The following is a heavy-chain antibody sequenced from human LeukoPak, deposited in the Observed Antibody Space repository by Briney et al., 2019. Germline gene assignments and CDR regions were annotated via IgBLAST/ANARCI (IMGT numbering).Heavy chain of an antibody. CDR2: ADSRGST. J-gene: IGHJ4*02. Sequence: PSETLSLTCAVSGGTITGYHWSWIRQPPGKGLDWIGYADSRGSTLYNPSLKSRVAISVDTSQRQLSLRSTSVTAADTAVYYCARVGSGSHFDYWGQGTLVAVSS. D-gene: IGHD5-12*01. CDR3: ARVGSGSHFDY. V-gene: IGHV4-59*01. CDR1: GGTITGYH.